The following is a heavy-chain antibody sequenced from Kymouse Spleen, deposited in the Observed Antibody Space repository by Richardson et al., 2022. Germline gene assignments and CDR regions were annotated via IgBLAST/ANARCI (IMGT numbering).Heavy chain of an antibody. D-gene: IGHD1-1*01,IGHD1-7*01. Sequence: EVQLVESGGGLVQPGGSLRLSCAASGFTFSSYDMHWVRQATGKGLEWVSAIGTAGDTYYPGSVKGRFTISRENAKNSLYLQMNSLRAGDTAVYYCARGSTGTGTENYYGMDVWGQGTTVTVSS. CDR2: IGTAGDT. CDR3: ARGSTGTGTENYYGMDV. J-gene: IGHJ6*02. V-gene: IGHV3-13*01. CDR1: GFTFSSYD.